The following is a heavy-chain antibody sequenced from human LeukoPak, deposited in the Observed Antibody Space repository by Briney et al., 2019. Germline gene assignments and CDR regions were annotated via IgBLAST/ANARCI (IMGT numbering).Heavy chain of an antibody. D-gene: IGHD3-10*01. CDR2: ISYDGSNK. Sequence: PGGSLRLSCAASGFTFSSYAMHWVRQAPGKGLEWVAVISYDGSNKYYADSVKGRFTISRDNSKNTLYLQMNSLRAEDTAVYYCARDQNYYGSGTPFDYWGQGTLVTASS. CDR1: GFTFSSYA. V-gene: IGHV3-30*01. J-gene: IGHJ4*02. CDR3: ARDQNYYGSGTPFDY.